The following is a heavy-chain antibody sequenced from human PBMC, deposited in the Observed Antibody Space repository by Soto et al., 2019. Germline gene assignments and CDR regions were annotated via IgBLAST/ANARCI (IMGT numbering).Heavy chain of an antibody. Sequence: ASVKVSCKASGYTFTSYYIHWVRQAPGQGLEWMGIIHPSGGSTSYAQKLQGRVTMTRDTSTSTVYMELSSLRSEDTAVYYCASVRYRRYPVDYWGQGTLVTVSS. J-gene: IGHJ4*02. CDR2: IHPSGGST. V-gene: IGHV1-46*03. D-gene: IGHD5-12*01. CDR1: GYTFTSYY. CDR3: ASVRYRRYPVDY.